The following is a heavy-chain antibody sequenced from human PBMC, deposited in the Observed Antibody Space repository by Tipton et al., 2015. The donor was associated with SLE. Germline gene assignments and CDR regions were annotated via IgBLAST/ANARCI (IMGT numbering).Heavy chain of an antibody. CDR2: IYYSGST. CDR1: SDSMSSYY. D-gene: IGHD1-7*01. J-gene: IGHJ4*02. Sequence: TLSLTCTVSSDSMSSYYWSWIRQPPGKGLEWIGCIYYSGSTNYNPSLKSRLTMSVDTSKNQFSLKLTPVTAADTAVYYCARGELYSGASLYYFEYWGQGTLVTVSS. V-gene: IGHV4-59*01. CDR3: ARGELYSGASLYYFEY.